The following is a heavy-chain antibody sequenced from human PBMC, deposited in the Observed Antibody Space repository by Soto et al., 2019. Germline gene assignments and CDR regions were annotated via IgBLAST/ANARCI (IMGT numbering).Heavy chain of an antibody. CDR1: GFTFSSYG. CDR2: ISYHGSNK. Sequence: HPGGSLRLSCAASGFTFSSYGMHWVRQAPGKGLEWVAGISYHGSNKDYADSVKGRFTISRDNSKNTLYLQMNSLRGEDTAVYYCAKDRQLGSSLYYFDYWGQGTLVTVSS. J-gene: IGHJ4*02. V-gene: IGHV3-30*18. CDR3: AKDRQLGSSLYYFDY. D-gene: IGHD5-18*01.